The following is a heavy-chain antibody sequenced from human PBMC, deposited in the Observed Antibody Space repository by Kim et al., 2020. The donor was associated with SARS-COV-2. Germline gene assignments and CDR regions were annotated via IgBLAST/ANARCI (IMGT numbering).Heavy chain of an antibody. CDR1: GGSFSGYY. Sequence: SETLSLTCAVYGGSFSGYYWSWIRQSPGKGLEWIGEINHSGTTKYNPSLKSRVTILVDRSKNQFSLKLSSVTAADSAVYYCAREISGSYYSDYWGQGTPVTVSS. CDR3: AREISGSYYSDY. D-gene: IGHD1-26*01. V-gene: IGHV4-34*01. CDR2: INHSGTT. J-gene: IGHJ4*02.